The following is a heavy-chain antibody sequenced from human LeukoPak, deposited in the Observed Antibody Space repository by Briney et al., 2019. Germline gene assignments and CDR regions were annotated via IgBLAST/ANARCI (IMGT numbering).Heavy chain of an antibody. Sequence: SETLSLTCTVSGGSISSSSYYWGWIRQPPGKGLEWIGSIYYSGSTYYNPSLKSRVTISVDTSKSQFSLKLSSVTAADTAVYYCFPMGGRIVGATDDAFDIWGQGTMVTVSS. J-gene: IGHJ3*02. V-gene: IGHV4-39*07. CDR3: FPMGGRIVGATDDAFDI. D-gene: IGHD1-26*01. CDR1: GGSISSSSYY. CDR2: IYYSGST.